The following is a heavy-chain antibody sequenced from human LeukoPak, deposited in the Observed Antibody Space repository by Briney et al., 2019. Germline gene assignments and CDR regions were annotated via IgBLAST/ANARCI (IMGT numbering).Heavy chain of an antibody. D-gene: IGHD6-13*01. CDR1: GFTFSSYW. Sequence: GGSLRLSSAASGFTFSSYWMHWVRQAPGKGLVWVSRINSDGSRTTYADSVKGRFTISRDNAKNTLYLQMNSLRAEDTAVYYCARGYSSSWYDWFDPWGQGTLVTVSS. J-gene: IGHJ5*02. CDR2: INSDGSRT. CDR3: ARGYSSSWYDWFDP. V-gene: IGHV3-74*01.